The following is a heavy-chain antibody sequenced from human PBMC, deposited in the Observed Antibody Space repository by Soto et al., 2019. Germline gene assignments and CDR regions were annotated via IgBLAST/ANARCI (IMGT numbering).Heavy chain of an antibody. V-gene: IGHV1-24*01. D-gene: IGHD2-21*02. J-gene: IGHJ4*02. CDR1: GYTLSELA. Sequence: ASVKVSCKVSGYTLSELAIHWVRQAPGKGFEWMGGFDPEGSDTIYAQKFQGRVTRTSDTSTETAYMELESLTCDDTAIYYCATMGFCGPGCYSFDYWGQGTLVTVSS. CDR2: FDPEGSDT. CDR3: ATMGFCGPGCYSFDY.